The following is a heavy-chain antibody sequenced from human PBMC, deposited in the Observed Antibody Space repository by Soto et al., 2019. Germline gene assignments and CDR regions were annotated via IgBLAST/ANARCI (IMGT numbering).Heavy chain of an antibody. Sequence: ASVKVSCKASGYTFSNYGTHWVRQAPGQRLEWMGLINAGNGNTKYSQKFQGRVTITRDTSASTAYMELSSLRSEDTAVYYCARAVAVPADFDYWGQGTLVTVSS. J-gene: IGHJ4*02. CDR2: INAGNGNT. V-gene: IGHV1-3*01. CDR3: ARAVAVPADFDY. CDR1: GYTFSNYG. D-gene: IGHD6-19*01.